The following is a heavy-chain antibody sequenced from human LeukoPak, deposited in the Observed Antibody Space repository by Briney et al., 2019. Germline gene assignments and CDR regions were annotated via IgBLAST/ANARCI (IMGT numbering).Heavy chain of an antibody. J-gene: IGHJ6*03. Sequence: GGSVRLSCAASGFTFDDYAMHWVRQAPGKGLEWVSLISGDGGSTYYADSVKGRFTISRDNSKNSLYLQMNSLRTEDTALYYCAKDTGGGYYFGYYYYYMDVWGKGTTVTVSS. CDR3: AKDTGGGYYFGYYYYYMDV. D-gene: IGHD1-26*01. CDR1: GFTFDDYA. CDR2: ISGDGGST. V-gene: IGHV3-43*02.